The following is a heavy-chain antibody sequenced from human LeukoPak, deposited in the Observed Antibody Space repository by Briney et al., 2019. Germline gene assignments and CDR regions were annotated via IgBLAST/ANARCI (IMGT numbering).Heavy chain of an antibody. V-gene: IGHV3-48*03. D-gene: IGHD5-12*01. CDR3: ASAHGGSGYDRPFDY. Sequence: GGSLRLSCAASGFRFDDNGMNWVRQVPGKGLEWVSYIDSSASTTYYAGSVQGRFTVSRDNAKNSLYLQMTSLRVEDTAFYYCASAHGGSGYDRPFDYWGQGTLVTVSS. J-gene: IGHJ4*02. CDR1: GFRFDDNG. CDR2: IDSSASTT.